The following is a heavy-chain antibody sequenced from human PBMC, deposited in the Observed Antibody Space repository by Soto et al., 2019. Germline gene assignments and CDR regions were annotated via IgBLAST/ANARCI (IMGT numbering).Heavy chain of an antibody. CDR3: ALQHYDWGLNYYYYSMDV. J-gene: IGHJ6*03. Sequence: QITLKESGPTLVKPTQTLTLTCTFSGFSLSTSGVGVGWIRQPPGKALEWLALIYWDDDKRYSPSLKSRLTITNDTSKNQVVLTMTNMDPVDTATYYCALQHYDWGLNYYYYSMDVWGKGTTVTVSS. D-gene: IGHD3-16*01. CDR2: IYWDDDK. V-gene: IGHV2-5*02. CDR1: GFSLSTSGVG.